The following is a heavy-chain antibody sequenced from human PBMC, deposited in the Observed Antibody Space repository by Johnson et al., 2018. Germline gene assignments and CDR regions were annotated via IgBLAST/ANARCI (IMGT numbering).Heavy chain of an antibody. J-gene: IGHJ4*01. D-gene: IGHD2-8*01. CDR2: ISNDGSNQ. CDR1: GFAFSSYV. Sequence: VQLVQSGGGVVQPGGSLRLSCAASGFAFSSYVMHWVRQAPGKGLEWVAVISNDGSNQYYADSVRGRFTISRDNSKNTLYLQMNSLRDEDTAVFYCLKFKAYCINGVCYNHYFDYWCHGTLVTFSS. V-gene: IGHV3-30*18. CDR3: LKFKAYCINGVCYNHYFDY.